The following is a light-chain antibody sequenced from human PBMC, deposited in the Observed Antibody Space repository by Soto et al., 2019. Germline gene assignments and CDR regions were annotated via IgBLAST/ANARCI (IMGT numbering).Light chain of an antibody. CDR3: CSYAGSRTYV. Sequence: QSALTQPASVSGPLGQSIVISCTGSSSDIGSYDLVSWYQQYPGKAPKVVIFEGTKRPSGVSNRFSGSKSGNTASLTISGLLTEDEADYYCCSYAGSRTYVFGAGTQLTVL. CDR2: EGT. J-gene: IGLJ1*01. CDR1: SSDIGSYDL. V-gene: IGLV2-23*01.